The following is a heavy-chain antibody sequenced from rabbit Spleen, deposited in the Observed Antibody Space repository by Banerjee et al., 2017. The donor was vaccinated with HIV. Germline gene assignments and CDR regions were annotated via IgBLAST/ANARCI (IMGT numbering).Heavy chain of an antibody. J-gene: IGHJ4*01. CDR2: NNTTTGTP. D-gene: IGHD2-1*01. Sequence: QEQLEESGGGLVKPEGSLTLTCKASGFSCSDREVMCWVRQAPGRGLEWVGCNNTTTGTPFYTSGASGRFTTSRTSSTTVTLLITSLTAADRATYFCARDFVGVIGCNFGWWGPGTLVTVS. CDR3: ARDFVGVIGCNFGW. CDR1: GFSCSDREV. V-gene: IGHV1S45*01.